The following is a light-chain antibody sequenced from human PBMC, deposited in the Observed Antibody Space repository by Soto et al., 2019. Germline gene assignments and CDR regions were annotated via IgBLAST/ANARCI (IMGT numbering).Light chain of an antibody. CDR1: QSVIDY. CDR3: QQRANWPPT. Sequence: EVVLTQSPATLSLSPGERATLSCRASQSVIDYLAWYQHKPGQAPRLLIYDTSNRATGIPARFSGSGSGTDFTLIISSLEPEDFAVYSCQQRANWPPTFGGGTKVDIK. J-gene: IGKJ4*01. CDR2: DTS. V-gene: IGKV3-11*01.